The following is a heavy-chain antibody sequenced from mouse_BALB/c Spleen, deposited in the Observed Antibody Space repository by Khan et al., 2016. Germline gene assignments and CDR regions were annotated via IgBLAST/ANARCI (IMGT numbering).Heavy chain of an antibody. D-gene: IGHD2-4*01. CDR3: ARGNAYDDYDY. CDR1: GYTFTSYW. V-gene: IGHV1-87*01. CDR2: IYPGDGDT. Sequence: QVQLQQPGAELARPGASVKLSCKASGYTFTSYWMQWVKQGPGQGLEWIGAIYPGDGDTRYSQKFKGQATLTADKSSSTAYMQLSSLASEDSAVYYCARGNAYDDYDYWGGGTTHTVYS. J-gene: IGHJ2*01.